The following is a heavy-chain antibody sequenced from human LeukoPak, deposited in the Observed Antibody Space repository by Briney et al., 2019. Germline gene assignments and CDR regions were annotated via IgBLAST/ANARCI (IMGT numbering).Heavy chain of an antibody. CDR3: AKDLRADYDFWSGYSFYYYGMDV. CDR1: GFTFSSYS. J-gene: IGHJ6*02. D-gene: IGHD3-3*01. Sequence: PGGSLRLSCAASGFTFSSYSMNWVRQAPGKGLEWVSSISSSSSYIYYADSVKGRFTISRDNAKNSLYLQMNSLRAEDTAVYYCAKDLRADYDFWSGYSFYYYGMDVWGQGTTVTVSS. V-gene: IGHV3-21*01. CDR2: ISSSSSYI.